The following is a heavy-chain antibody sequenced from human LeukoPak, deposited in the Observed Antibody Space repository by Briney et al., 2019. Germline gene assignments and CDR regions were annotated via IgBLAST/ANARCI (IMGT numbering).Heavy chain of an antibody. J-gene: IGHJ5*02. CDR3: ARAGRLYCTNGVCYSEYNWFDP. CDR2: INHSGSS. Sequence: SETLSLTCAVYGGSFSGYYWSWIRRPPGKGLEWIGEINHSGSSNYNPSLKSRVTISVDTSKNQFSLKLSSVTAADTAVYYCARAGRLYCTNGVCYSEYNWFDPWGQGTLVTVSS. D-gene: IGHD2-8*01. CDR1: GGSFSGYY. V-gene: IGHV4-34*01.